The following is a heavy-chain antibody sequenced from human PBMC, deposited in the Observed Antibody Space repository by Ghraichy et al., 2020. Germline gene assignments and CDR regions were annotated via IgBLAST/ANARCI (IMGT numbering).Heavy chain of an antibody. CDR2: IYYSGST. CDR3: ARGPGSYYTIDY. J-gene: IGHJ4*02. D-gene: IGHD1-26*01. V-gene: IGHV4-30-4*01. CDR1: GGSISSGDYY. Sequence: SETLSLTCTVSGGSISSGDYYWSWIRQPPGKGLEWIGYIYYSGSTYYNPSLKSRVTISVDTSKNQFSLKLSSVTAADTAVYYCARGPGSYYTIDYWGQGTLVTVSS.